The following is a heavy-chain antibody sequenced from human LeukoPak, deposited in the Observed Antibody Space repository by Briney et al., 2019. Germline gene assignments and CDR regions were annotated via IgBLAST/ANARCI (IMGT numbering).Heavy chain of an antibody. Sequence: GRSLRLSCAASGFTFDDYAMHWVRQPPGKGLEWVSGISWSSGNIVYADSVKGRFTISRDNAKKSLYLQMNSLRAEDTAVYYCAKDSGSYDTFDYWGQGTLVTVSS. J-gene: IGHJ4*02. CDR1: GFTFDDYA. V-gene: IGHV3-9*01. CDR3: AKDSGSYDTFDY. CDR2: ISWSSGNI. D-gene: IGHD1-26*01.